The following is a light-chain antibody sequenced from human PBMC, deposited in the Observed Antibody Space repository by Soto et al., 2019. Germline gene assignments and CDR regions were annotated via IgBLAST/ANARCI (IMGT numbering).Light chain of an antibody. CDR3: QQYNSPMYT. Sequence: DIQMTQSPSTLSASVGDRVTITCRASQSISSGLAWYQQKPGKAPKLLIYKASSLESGVPQRFSGSGSGTEFTLTISSLQPDDFATYYCQQYNSPMYTFGQGTKLQIK. CDR2: KAS. J-gene: IGKJ2*01. V-gene: IGKV1-5*03. CDR1: QSISSG.